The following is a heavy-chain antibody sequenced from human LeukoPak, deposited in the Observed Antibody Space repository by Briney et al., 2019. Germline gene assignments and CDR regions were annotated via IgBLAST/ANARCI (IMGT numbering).Heavy chain of an antibody. CDR3: ARDAYNPYYYYMDV. Sequence: RTGGSLRLSCAASGFTFDDYGMSWVRHAPGKGLEWVSGINWNGGSTGYADSVKGRFTISRDNAKNSLYLQMNSLRAEDTALYYCARDAYNPYYYYMDVWGKGTTVTVSS. CDR1: GFTFDDYG. D-gene: IGHD5-24*01. J-gene: IGHJ6*03. CDR2: INWNGGST. V-gene: IGHV3-20*04.